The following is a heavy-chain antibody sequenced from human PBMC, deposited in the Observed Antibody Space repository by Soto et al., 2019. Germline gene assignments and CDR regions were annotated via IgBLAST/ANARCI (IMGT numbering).Heavy chain of an antibody. J-gene: IGHJ4*02. Sequence: ASVKVSCKASGYTFTTYYIHWVRQAPGQGLEWMGIINPNGASTSYAREVQGRVTMTRDTSTSTVYMELSSLRSDDTAVYYCARGPSDYWGQGTLVTVSS. V-gene: IGHV1-46*01. CDR3: ARGPSDY. CDR1: GYTFTTYY. CDR2: INPNGAST.